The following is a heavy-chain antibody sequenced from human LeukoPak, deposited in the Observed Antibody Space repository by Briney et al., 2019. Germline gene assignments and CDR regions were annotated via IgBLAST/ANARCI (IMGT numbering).Heavy chain of an antibody. CDR3: AREDSRLHPNWFDP. J-gene: IGHJ5*02. Sequence: SVKVSCKASGGTFSSYAISWVRQAPGQGLEWMGRIIPIFGTANYAQKFQGRVTITTDESTSTAYMELSSLRSEDTAVYYCAREDSRLHPNWFDPWGQGTLVTVSS. CDR1: GGTFSSYA. V-gene: IGHV1-69*05. CDR2: IIPIFGTA. D-gene: IGHD2-15*01.